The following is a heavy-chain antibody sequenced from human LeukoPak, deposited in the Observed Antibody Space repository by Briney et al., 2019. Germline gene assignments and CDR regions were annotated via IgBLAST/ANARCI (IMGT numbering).Heavy chain of an antibody. Sequence: SETLSLTCTVSGGSIKNYYWNWIRQPPGKGLEWVGYIYSSGSTSYNPSLKSRVTISVDKSKNQFSLKLSSVTAADTAVYYCARDGAVAGTWFDPWGQGTLVTVSS. D-gene: IGHD6-19*01. CDR3: ARDGAVAGTWFDP. CDR2: IYSSGST. J-gene: IGHJ5*02. CDR1: GGSIKNYY. V-gene: IGHV4-59*12.